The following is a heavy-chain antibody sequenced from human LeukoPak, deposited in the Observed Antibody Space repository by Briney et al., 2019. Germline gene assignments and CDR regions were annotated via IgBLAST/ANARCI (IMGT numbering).Heavy chain of an antibody. CDR1: GFTFSGYW. CDR2: IKQDGSVK. Sequence: GGSLRLSCAASGFTFSGYWMHWVRQAPGKGLEWVANIKQDGSVKYYVDSVKGRFTISRDNAKNSLFLQMNSLRAEDTAVYYCTRDLSTPDYYYYGMDVWGQGTTVTVSS. CDR3: TRDLSTPDYYYYGMDV. J-gene: IGHJ6*02. V-gene: IGHV3-7*03.